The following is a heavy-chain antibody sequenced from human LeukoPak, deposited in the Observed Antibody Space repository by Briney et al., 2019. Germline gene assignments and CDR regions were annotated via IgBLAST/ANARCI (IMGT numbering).Heavy chain of an antibody. Sequence: SETLSLTCTVSGGSISSYYWTWIRQPPGKGLEYIGYIYYTGGTNYNPSLKSRVTISVDTSKNQFSLKLSSVTAADTAVYFCAKYGNGGWVIDYWGQGTLVTVSS. V-gene: IGHV4-59*08. CDR2: IYYTGGT. D-gene: IGHD6-19*01. CDR1: GGSISSYY. CDR3: AKYGNGGWVIDY. J-gene: IGHJ4*02.